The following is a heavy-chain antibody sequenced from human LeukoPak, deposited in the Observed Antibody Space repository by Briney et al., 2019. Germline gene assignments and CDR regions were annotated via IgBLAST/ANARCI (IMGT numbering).Heavy chain of an antibody. CDR3: AKHDYSGSSGYFFFDY. J-gene: IGHJ4*02. D-gene: IGHD3-22*01. V-gene: IGHV3-30*02. CDR2: IPYDGSDK. Sequence: GGSLRLSCAASGFAFSNFGLHWVRQAPGKGLEWVAFIPYDGSDKYYADSVKGRFTISRDNSKNTLYLQVNSLRAAETAVYYCAKHDYSGSSGYFFFDYWGQGTLVTVSS. CDR1: GFAFSNFG.